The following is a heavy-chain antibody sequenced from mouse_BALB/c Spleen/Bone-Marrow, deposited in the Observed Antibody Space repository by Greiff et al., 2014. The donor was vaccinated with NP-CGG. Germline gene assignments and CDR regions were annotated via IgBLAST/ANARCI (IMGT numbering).Heavy chain of an antibody. V-gene: IGHV3-1*02. CDR1: GYSFTSGYI. Sequence: VQLKESGPELVKPSPSLSLSCTVTGYSFTSGYIWCLNRQFPGGKLGRGGYIHYSGTTNYNQSLKNRVSITRDTSKNQFFLQLNSVTTEDTATYYCARSIDEGYAMDYWGQGTSVTVSS. J-gene: IGHJ4*01. CDR3: ARSIDEGYAMDY. CDR2: IHYSGTT.